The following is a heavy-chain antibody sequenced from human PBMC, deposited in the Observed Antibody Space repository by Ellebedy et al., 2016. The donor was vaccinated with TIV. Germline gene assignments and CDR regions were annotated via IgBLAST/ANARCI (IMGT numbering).Heavy chain of an antibody. D-gene: IGHD6-19*01. J-gene: IGHJ4*02. V-gene: IGHV2-70*17. CDR3: ARISSGWGFDY. CDR1: GFSLSTSRLS. Sequence: SGPTLVKPTQTLTLTCTFSGFSLSTSRLSVSWIRQPPGKALEWLARIDWDDDTFYSTSLRTRVTNSKDSSENQVVLTMTNMDPEDTATYYCARISSGWGFDYWGQGALVTVSS. CDR2: IDWDDDT.